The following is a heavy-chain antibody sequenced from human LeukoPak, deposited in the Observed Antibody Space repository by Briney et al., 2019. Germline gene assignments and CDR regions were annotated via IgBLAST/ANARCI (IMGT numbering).Heavy chain of an antibody. V-gene: IGHV4-4*02. CDR3: ARAVPHIVVVPAAISCHDY. J-gene: IGHJ4*02. CDR1: GGSISSSNW. CDR2: IYYSGST. D-gene: IGHD2-2*01. Sequence: SGTLSLTCAVSGGSISSSNWWSWVRQPPGKGLEWIGYIYYSGSTNYNPSLKSRVTISVDTSKNQFSLKLSSVTAADTAVYYCARAVPHIVVVPAAISCHDYWGQGTLVTVSS.